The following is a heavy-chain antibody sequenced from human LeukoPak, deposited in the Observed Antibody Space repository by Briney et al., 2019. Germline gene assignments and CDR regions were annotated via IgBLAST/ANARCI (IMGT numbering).Heavy chain of an antibody. V-gene: IGHV4-59*01. CDR1: GGSISSYY. J-gene: IGHJ3*02. CDR3: ARDRNCLPAFDI. D-gene: IGHD1-14*01. CDR2: IYYSGST. Sequence: SETLSLTCTVSGGSISSYYWSWIRQPPAKGLEWIGYIYYSGSTNYNPSLKSRVTISVDTSKNQFSLKLSSVTAADTAVYYCARDRNCLPAFDIWGQGTMVTVSS.